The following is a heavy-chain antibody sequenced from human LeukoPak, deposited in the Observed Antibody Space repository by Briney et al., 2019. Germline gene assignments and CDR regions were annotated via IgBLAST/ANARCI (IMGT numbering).Heavy chain of an antibody. CDR2: ISGSGGST. J-gene: IGHJ4*02. CDR3: AKDPLMYSSSYYFDY. Sequence: PGGSLRLSCAASGFTLSSYAMSWVRQAPGKGLEWVSAISGSGGSTYYADSVKSRFTISRDNSKNTLYLQMNSLRAEDTAVYYCAKDPLMYSSSYYFDYWGQGTLVTVSS. CDR1: GFTLSSYA. V-gene: IGHV3-23*01. D-gene: IGHD6-13*01.